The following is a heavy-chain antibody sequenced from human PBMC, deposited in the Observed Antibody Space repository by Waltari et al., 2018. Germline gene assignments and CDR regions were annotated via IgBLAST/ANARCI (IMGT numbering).Heavy chain of an antibody. V-gene: IGHV1-46*01. Sequence: QVQLVQSGAEVKKPGASVKVSCKASGYTFTSYYMHWVRQAPGQGLEWMGIINPSGGSTSYAQKFQGRVTITTDESTSTAYMELSSLRSEDTAVYYCARDPLAYCSSTSCREAFDIWGQGTMVTVSS. CDR3: ARDPLAYCSSTSCREAFDI. CDR2: INPSGGST. J-gene: IGHJ3*02. D-gene: IGHD2-2*01. CDR1: GYTFTSYY.